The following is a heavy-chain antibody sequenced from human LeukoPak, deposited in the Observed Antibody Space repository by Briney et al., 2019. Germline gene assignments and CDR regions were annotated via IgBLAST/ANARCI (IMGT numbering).Heavy chain of an antibody. V-gene: IGHV1-2*02. CDR2: INPNSCGT. Sequence: ASVKVSCKASGYTFTSYYMHWVRQATGQPLEWMGWINPNSCGTIYARKLQGGVPTPTDTSTSTAYMALRSLRSDDTAVYYCARDPDHYCSGGSCSSRFDPWGQGTLVTVSS. CDR1: GYTFTSYY. J-gene: IGHJ5*02. CDR3: ARDPDHYCSGGSCSSRFDP. D-gene: IGHD2-15*01.